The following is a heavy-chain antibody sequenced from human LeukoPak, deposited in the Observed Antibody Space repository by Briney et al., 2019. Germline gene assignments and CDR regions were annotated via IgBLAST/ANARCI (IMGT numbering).Heavy chain of an antibody. Sequence: ASVTLSSTASGYTFTSYGVSWVRQAPGQGLQWIGWISAYNGNTNYAQKLQGRVTMTTDTSTSTAYMELRSLRSDDAAVYYCARAHYDFWSGSHSRFDRWGQGTLVTVSS. CDR1: GYTFTSYG. CDR2: ISAYNGNT. V-gene: IGHV1-18*01. CDR3: ARAHYDFWSGSHSRFDR. J-gene: IGHJ5*02. D-gene: IGHD3-3*01.